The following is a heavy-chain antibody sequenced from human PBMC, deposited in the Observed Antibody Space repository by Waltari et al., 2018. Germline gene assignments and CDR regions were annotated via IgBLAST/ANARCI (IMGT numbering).Heavy chain of an antibody. D-gene: IGHD3-22*01. J-gene: IGHJ5*02. V-gene: IGHV3-20*04. CDR1: GFTFNTYG. Sequence: EVQVVESGGGVVRPGGSLSLSCPASGFTFNTYGLSWVRQGPGKGLEWVCGIHWNGDSASYADSVKGRFTISRDNAENSLHLQMNSLTAEDTALYFCARDYYYDSSGYYGLDPWGQGTLVTVS. CDR3: ARDYYYDSSGYYGLDP. CDR2: IHWNGDSA.